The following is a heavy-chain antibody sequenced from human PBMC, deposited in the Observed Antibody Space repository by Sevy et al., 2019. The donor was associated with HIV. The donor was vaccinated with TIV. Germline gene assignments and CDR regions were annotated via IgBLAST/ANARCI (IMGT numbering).Heavy chain of an antibody. J-gene: IGHJ4*02. D-gene: IGHD3-22*01. V-gene: IGHV3-7*01. Sequence: WGSLRLSCAASGFTFRRYWMSWVRQAPGKGLEWVANIKQDGSEKYYVDSVKGRFNMSRDNAKNSLYLQMNSLRAEDTAVYYCTKMKDDSSGFHLDYWGQGTLVTVSS. CDR1: GFTFRRYW. CDR2: IKQDGSEK. CDR3: TKMKDDSSGFHLDY.